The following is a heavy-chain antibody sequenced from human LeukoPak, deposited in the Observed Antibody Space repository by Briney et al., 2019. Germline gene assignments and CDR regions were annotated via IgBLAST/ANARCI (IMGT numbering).Heavy chain of an antibody. J-gene: IGHJ4*02. V-gene: IGHV4-34*01. CDR1: GGSFSGYY. Sequence: SETQSLTCAVYGGSFSGYYWSWIRQPPGKGLEWIGEINHSRSTNYNPSLKSRVTISVVTSKNQFSLKLSSVTAADTAVYYCARGSNSSGHSLYYFDYWGQGTLVTVSS. D-gene: IGHD6-19*01. CDR3: ARGSNSSGHSLYYFDY. CDR2: INHSRST.